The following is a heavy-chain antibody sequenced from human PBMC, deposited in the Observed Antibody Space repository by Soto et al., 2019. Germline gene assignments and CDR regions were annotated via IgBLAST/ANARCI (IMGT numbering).Heavy chain of an antibody. CDR1: GGSISSGGYY. Sequence: SETLSLTCTVSGGSISSGGYYWSWIRQHPGKGLEWIGYIYYSGSTYYNPSLKSRVTISVDTSKNQFSLKLSSVTAADTAVYYCGRQTYYYYYMDVWGKGTTVTVPS. J-gene: IGHJ6*03. CDR2: IYYSGST. V-gene: IGHV4-31*03. CDR3: GRQTYYYYYMDV.